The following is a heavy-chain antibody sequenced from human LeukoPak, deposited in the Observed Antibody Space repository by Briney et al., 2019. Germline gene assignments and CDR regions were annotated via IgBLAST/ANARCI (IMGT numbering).Heavy chain of an antibody. CDR3: AKDEKLYYYDSRDY. Sequence: PGGSLRLSCAASGFTFSSYGMHWVRQAPGKGLEWVAVIWYDGSNRYYADSVKGRFTISRDNSKNTLYLQMNSLRAEDTAVYYCAKDEKLYYYDSRDYWGQGTLVTVSS. CDR2: IWYDGSNR. J-gene: IGHJ4*02. CDR1: GFTFSSYG. D-gene: IGHD3-22*01. V-gene: IGHV3-33*06.